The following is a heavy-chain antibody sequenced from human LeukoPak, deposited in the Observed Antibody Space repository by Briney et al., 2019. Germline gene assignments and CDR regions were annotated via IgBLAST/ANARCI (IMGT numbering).Heavy chain of an antibody. J-gene: IGHJ6*02. V-gene: IGHV4-4*07. Sequence: PSETLSLTCTVSGGSISSYYWSWIRQPTGKGLEWIGRIYISGSTNYNPSLKSRVTMSVDTSKNQFSLKVSSVTAADTAVYYCARDQGGNYYYYGMDVWGQGTTVTVSS. CDR2: IYISGST. CDR3: ARDQGGNYYYYGMDV. CDR1: GGSISSYY.